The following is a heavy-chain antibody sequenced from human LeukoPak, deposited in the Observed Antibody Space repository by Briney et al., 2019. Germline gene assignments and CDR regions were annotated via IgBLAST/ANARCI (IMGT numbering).Heavy chain of an antibody. J-gene: IGHJ6*02. Sequence: GASVKVSCKVSGYTLTELSMHWVRQAPGKGLEWMGGFDPEDGETIYAQKFQGRVTITADESTSTAYMELSSLRSEDTAVYYCATLTMIVVVSNYYYGMDVWGQGTTVTVSS. CDR3: ATLTMIVVVSNYYYGMDV. CDR1: GYTLTELS. V-gene: IGHV1-24*01. D-gene: IGHD3-22*01. CDR2: FDPEDGET.